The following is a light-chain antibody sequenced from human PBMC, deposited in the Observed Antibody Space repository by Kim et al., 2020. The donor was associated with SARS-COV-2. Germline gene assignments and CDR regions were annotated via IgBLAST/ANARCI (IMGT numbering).Light chain of an antibody. Sequence: ESVGDRVTMTCRASQSISSWLAWYQQKPGKAPKVLIYKASSLESGVPSRFSGSGSGTEFTLTISSLQPDDFTTYYCQQYKSYPWTFGQGTKVDIK. CDR3: QQYKSYPWT. J-gene: IGKJ1*01. CDR1: QSISSW. CDR2: KAS. V-gene: IGKV1-5*03.